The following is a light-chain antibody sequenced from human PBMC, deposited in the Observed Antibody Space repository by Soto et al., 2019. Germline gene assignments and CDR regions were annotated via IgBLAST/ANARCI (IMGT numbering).Light chain of an antibody. CDR2: DAS. V-gene: IGKV3-11*01. CDR1: QRISVSN. CDR3: QQYNNWPPIT. Sequence: ELVLTQSPGTLSLSPGERATLSCSASQRISVSNLAWYRQKPGQAXXLLLYDASNRATGIPARFSGSGSGTDFTLTISSLETEDFAVYYCQQYNNWPPITFGQGTRLEIK. J-gene: IGKJ5*01.